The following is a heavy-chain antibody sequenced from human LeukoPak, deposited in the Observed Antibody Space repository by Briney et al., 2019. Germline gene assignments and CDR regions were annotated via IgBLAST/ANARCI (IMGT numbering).Heavy chain of an antibody. J-gene: IGHJ6*03. Sequence: PSETLSLTCSVSGFSISSSSYYWGWIRQPPGKGLEWIGSIYYSGSTYYNPSLKSRVTISVDTSKNQFSLKLSSVTAADTAVYYCGRVYGSGSYYNGYYYYYMDVWGKGTTVTISS. CDR2: IYYSGST. V-gene: IGHV4-39*01. D-gene: IGHD3-10*01. CDR3: GRVYGSGSYYNGYYYYYMDV. CDR1: GFSISSSSYY.